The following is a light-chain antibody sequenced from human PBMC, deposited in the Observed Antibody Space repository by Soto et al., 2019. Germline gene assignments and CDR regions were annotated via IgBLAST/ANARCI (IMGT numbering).Light chain of an antibody. Sequence: QSVLTQPPSASGTPGRGVTISCSGSGSNIASNTVNWYQQLPGTAPKLLMYNNNQRPSGVPDRFSGSKSGTSASLAISGLQSDDEADYYCATWDDSLNGVVFGGGTQLTVL. V-gene: IGLV1-44*01. CDR2: NNN. CDR1: GSNIASNT. J-gene: IGLJ3*02. CDR3: ATWDDSLNGVV.